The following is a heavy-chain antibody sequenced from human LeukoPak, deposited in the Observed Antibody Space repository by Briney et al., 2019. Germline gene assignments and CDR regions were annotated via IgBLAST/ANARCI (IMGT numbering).Heavy chain of an antibody. J-gene: IGHJ4*02. CDR1: GITFGGFE. Sequence: GGSLRLSCVGSGITFGGFEFSWVRQAPGKGLDWVSYISDDGSTKTYGDSVEGRFTISRDNAKNTLSLQMNSLRLEDTGVYYCSRRFRDWGRGILVTVSS. V-gene: IGHV3-48*03. CDR2: ISDDGSTK. CDR3: SRRFRD.